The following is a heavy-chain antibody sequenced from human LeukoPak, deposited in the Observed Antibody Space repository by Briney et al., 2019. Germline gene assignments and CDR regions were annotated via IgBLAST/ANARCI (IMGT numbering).Heavy chain of an antibody. J-gene: IGHJ4*02. D-gene: IGHD6-13*01. CDR2: INHSGST. Sequence: SETLSLTCAVYGGSFSGYYWSWIRLPPGKGLEWIGEINHSGSTNYNPSLKSRVTISVDTSKNQFSLKLSSVTAADTAVYYCHQGGGGIAAAGKVYWGQGTLVTVSS. V-gene: IGHV4-34*01. CDR1: GGSFSGYY. CDR3: HQGGGGIAAAGKVY.